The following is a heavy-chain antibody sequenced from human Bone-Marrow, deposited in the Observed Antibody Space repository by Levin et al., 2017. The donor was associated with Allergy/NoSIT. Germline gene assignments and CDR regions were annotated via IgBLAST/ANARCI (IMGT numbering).Heavy chain of an antibody. CDR1: GFTFSSFG. D-gene: IGHD6-13*01. J-gene: IGHJ4*02. V-gene: IGHV3-33*01. CDR3: ARDPSSIAAAGRGDY. Sequence: GESLKISCAASGFTFSSFGMHWVRQAPGKGLEWVAVIWYDGNNKYYADSVKGRFTISRDNSKNTLYLQMNSLRAEDTAVYYCARDPSSIAAAGRGDYWGQGTLVTVPS. CDR2: IWYDGNNK.